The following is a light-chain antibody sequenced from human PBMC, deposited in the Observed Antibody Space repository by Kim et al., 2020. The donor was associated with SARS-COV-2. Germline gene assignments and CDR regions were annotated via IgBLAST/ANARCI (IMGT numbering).Light chain of an antibody. CDR2: GKN. V-gene: IGLV3-19*01. J-gene: IGLJ3*02. CDR1: SLRSYY. CDR3: NSRDSSGNRV. Sequence: VGLGQTGRITCQGDSLRSYYARRDQQKPGQAPVLVIYGKNNRPSGIPDRFSGSSSGNTASLTITGAQAEDEADYFCNSRDSSGNRVFGGGTQLTVL.